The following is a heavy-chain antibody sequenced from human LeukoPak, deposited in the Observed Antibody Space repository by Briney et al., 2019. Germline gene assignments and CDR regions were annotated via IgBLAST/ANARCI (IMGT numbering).Heavy chain of an antibody. Sequence: PSETLSLTCTVYGGSFSDYYWSWIRQPPGKGLEWIGEINHSGSTNYSPSLKRRVTISVDTSNNQFSLELSSVTAADTAVYYCARGGRSYYDSSGYYYSWGQGILVTVSS. D-gene: IGHD3-22*01. CDR1: GGSFSDYY. CDR3: ARGGRSYYDSSGYYYS. V-gene: IGHV4-34*01. J-gene: IGHJ4*02. CDR2: INHSGST.